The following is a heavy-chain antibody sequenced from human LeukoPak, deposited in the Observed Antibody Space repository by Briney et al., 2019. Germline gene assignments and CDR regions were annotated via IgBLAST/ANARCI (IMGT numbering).Heavy chain of an antibody. J-gene: IGHJ4*02. CDR2: LYYSVST. V-gene: IGHV4-39*01. CDR3: ARGEQLWLRSFDY. Sequence: SETLSLTCTVSGGSITSSSYYWGWIRQPPGKGLEWIGTLYYSVSTYYNPSLKSRVTMSVDTSKNRFSLKVSSMTAADTAVYYCARGEQLWLRSFDYWGQGTLVTVSS. D-gene: IGHD5-18*01. CDR1: GGSITSSSYY.